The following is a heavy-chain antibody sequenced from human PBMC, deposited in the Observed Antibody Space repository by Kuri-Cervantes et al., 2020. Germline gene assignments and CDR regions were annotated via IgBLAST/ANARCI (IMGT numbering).Heavy chain of an antibody. CDR3: ARETGWFDP. J-gene: IGHJ5*02. Sequence: SETLSLTCTVSGGSISTGDHYWSWIRQPPGKGLEWLGYIYYTGSTHYNPSFKSRLITSIDTSKNQFPLKLSSVTVADTAVYYCARETGWFDPWGQGALVTVSS. V-gene: IGHV4-30-4*01. CDR2: IYYTGST. CDR1: GGSISTGDHY. D-gene: IGHD1-1*01.